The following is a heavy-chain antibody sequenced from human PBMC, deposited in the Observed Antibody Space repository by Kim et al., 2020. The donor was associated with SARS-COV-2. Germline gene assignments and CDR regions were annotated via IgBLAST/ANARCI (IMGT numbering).Heavy chain of an antibody. V-gene: IGHV3-15*01. J-gene: IGHJ4*02. Sequence: APVKSRLTISREDSKNTLYLQMNSLKTEDTAVYYCTKILWFGESTASDYWGQGTLVTVSS. D-gene: IGHD3-10*01. CDR3: TKILWFGESTASDY.